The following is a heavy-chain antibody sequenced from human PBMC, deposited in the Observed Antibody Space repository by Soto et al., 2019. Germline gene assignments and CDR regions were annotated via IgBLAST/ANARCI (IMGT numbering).Heavy chain of an antibody. V-gene: IGHV3-30*03. CDR3: ARVEYSYGYAVDY. D-gene: IGHD5-18*01. J-gene: IGHJ4*02. Sequence: GFPFDSYGIHWVRRAPGKGLEWVATIGFAGNNKYYADSAKGRFTISRDNSKNTLYLQMNSLRAEDTAMYYCARVEYSYGYAVDYWGQGTLVTVSS. CDR2: IGFAGNNK. CDR1: GFPFDSYG.